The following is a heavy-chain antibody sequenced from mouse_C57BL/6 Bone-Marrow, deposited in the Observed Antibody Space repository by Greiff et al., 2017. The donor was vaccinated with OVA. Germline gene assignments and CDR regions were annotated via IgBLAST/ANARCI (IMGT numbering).Heavy chain of an antibody. CDR2: IHPNSGST. Sequence: QVQLQQPGAELVKPGASVKLSCKASGYTFTSYWMHWVKQRPGQGLEWIGMIHPNSGSTNYNEKFKSKATLTVDKSSSTAYMQLSSLTSEDSAVYYCARARSYDGYYWYFDVWGTGTTVTVSS. J-gene: IGHJ1*03. CDR3: ARARSYDGYYWYFDV. D-gene: IGHD2-3*01. V-gene: IGHV1-64*01. CDR1: GYTFTSYW.